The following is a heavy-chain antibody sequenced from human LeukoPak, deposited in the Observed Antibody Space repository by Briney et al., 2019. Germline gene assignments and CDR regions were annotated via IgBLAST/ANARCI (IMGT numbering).Heavy chain of an antibody. D-gene: IGHD5-18*01. CDR2: ISSSISYI. CDR3: ARDFRAMVNYFDY. V-gene: IGHV3-21*01. Sequence: EWVSSISSSISYIYYADSVKGRFTISRDNAKNSLYLQMNSLRAEDTAVYYCARDFRAMVNYFDYWGQGTLVTVSS. J-gene: IGHJ4*02.